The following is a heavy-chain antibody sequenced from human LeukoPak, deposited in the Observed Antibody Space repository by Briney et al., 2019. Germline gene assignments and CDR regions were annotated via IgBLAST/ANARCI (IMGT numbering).Heavy chain of an antibody. D-gene: IGHD3-10*01. Sequence: GGSLRLSCAASRFTFSNAWMSWVRQAPGKGLEWVGHIKGKTDSGTTDYAAPVKGRFTISRDDSKNTLYLQMNSLKTEDTAVYYCTTDYGSGSFDWGQGTLVIVSS. J-gene: IGHJ4*02. CDR1: RFTFSNAW. V-gene: IGHV3-15*01. CDR2: IKGKTDSGTT. CDR3: TTDYGSGSFD.